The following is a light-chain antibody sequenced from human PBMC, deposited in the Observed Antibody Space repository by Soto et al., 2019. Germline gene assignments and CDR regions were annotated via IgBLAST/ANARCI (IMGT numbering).Light chain of an antibody. CDR1: QSISSNY. CDR3: QQYGSSPLT. J-gene: IGKJ4*01. Sequence: EIVLTQSPGTLSLSPGERATLSCRASQSISSNYLAWYHQKPGQAPRLLIHGASRRAYGIPDRFSGSGSGTDCTLTISRLESQDFAVYYCQQYGSSPLTFGGGTKVEI. V-gene: IGKV3-20*01. CDR2: GAS.